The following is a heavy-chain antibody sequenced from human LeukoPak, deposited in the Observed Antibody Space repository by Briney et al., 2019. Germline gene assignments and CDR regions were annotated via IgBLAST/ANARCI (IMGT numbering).Heavy chain of an antibody. J-gene: IGHJ4*02. Sequence: SETLSLTCTVSGGSISSSSYYWGWIRQPPGKGLEWIGSIYYSGSTYYNPSLKSRVTISVDTSKNQFSLKLSSVTAADTAVYYCASPRPSYSLESEFDYWGQGTLVTVSS. D-gene: IGHD1-26*01. V-gene: IGHV4-39*01. CDR2: IYYSGST. CDR3: ASPRPSYSLESEFDY. CDR1: GGSISSSSYY.